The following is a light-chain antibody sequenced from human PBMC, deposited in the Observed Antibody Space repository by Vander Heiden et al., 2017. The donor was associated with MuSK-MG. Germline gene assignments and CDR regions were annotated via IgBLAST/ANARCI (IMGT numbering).Light chain of an antibody. V-gene: IGKV1-5*01. J-gene: IGKJ2*01. CDR3: QQYKSYPYT. CDR2: DAS. CDR1: QSISSW. Sequence: GDRVTITCRASQSISSWLAWYQQKPGKAPKLLIYDASSLESGVPSRVSGSGSGTEFTLTISSLQPDDFATYYCQQYKSYPYTFGQGTKLEIK.